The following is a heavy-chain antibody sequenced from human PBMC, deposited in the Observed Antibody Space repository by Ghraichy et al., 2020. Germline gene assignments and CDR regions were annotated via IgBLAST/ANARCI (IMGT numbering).Heavy chain of an antibody. D-gene: IGHD3-10*01. Sequence: SETLSLTCTVSGGSISGYYWNWIRQTPGKGLEWIGFISVSTNYNTSLKSRVTISVDTSKNQFSLQLRSVTAAETATYYCARDNVHDGSGKVAFDVWGQGAMVTGSS. CDR1: GGSISGYY. V-gene: IGHV4-59*01. CDR2: ISVST. CDR3: ARDNVHDGSGKVAFDV. J-gene: IGHJ3*01.